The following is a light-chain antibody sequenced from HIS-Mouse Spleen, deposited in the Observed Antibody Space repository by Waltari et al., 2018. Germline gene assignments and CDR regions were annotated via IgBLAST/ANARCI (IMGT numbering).Light chain of an antibody. CDR1: QSISSW. J-gene: IGKJ5*01. CDR2: KAS. CDR3: QQYNSYWT. V-gene: IGKV1-5*03. Sequence: DIQMTPSPSTLSASVEDRVTITCRASQSISSWLAWFQQKPGKAPKLLIYKASSLESGVPSRFSGSGSGTEFTLTISSLQPDDFATYYCQQYNSYWTFGQGTRLEIK.